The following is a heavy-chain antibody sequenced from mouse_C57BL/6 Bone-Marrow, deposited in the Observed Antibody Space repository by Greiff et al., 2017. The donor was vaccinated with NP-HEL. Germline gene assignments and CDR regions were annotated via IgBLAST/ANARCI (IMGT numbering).Heavy chain of an antibody. J-gene: IGHJ4*01. CDR1: GFTFSDYY. CDR2: ISNGGGST. CDR3: ARRHLLGAMDY. D-gene: IGHD2-1*01. V-gene: IGHV5-12*01. Sequence: DVKLVESGGGLVQPGGSLKLSCAASGFTFSDYYMYWVRQTPEKRLEWVAYISNGGGSTYYPDTVKGRFTISRDNAKNTLYLQMSRLKSEDTAMYYCARRHLLGAMDYWGQGTSVTVSS.